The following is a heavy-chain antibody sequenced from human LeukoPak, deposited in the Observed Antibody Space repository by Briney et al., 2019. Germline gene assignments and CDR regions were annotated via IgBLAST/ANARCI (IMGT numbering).Heavy chain of an antibody. CDR2: INSDGSSP. CDR3: ARDDYGGSSRALDY. CDR1: GFTFSSYW. V-gene: IGHV3-74*01. Sequence: PGRSLRLSCAASGFTFSSYWMHWVRQAPGKGLVWVSRINSDGSSPSYADSVKGRFTISRGNAKNTLYLQMNSLRTEDTAVYYCARDDYGGSSRALDYWGQGTLVTVSS. J-gene: IGHJ4*02. D-gene: IGHD4/OR15-4a*01.